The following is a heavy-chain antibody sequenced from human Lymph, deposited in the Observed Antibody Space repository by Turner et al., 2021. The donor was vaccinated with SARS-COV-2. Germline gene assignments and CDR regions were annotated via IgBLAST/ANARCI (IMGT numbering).Heavy chain of an antibody. J-gene: IGHJ6*02. CDR2: IYSGCST. CDR3: ARDEGHYGMDV. CDR1: GFNVSSNY. V-gene: IGHV3-53*04. Sequence: EVQLVESGGGLVQPGGSLKLACAASGFNVSSNYMTWVRQAPGKGLEGVSVIYSGCSTYYADSVKGRFTISRHNSKHTLYLQMNSLRAEDTAVYYWARDEGHYGMDVWGQGTTVTVSS.